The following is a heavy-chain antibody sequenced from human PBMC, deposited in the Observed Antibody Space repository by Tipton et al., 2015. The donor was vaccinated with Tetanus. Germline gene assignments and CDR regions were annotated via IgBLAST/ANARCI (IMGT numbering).Heavy chain of an antibody. CDR1: GFTFSNYW. CDR3: ARTPDYYYGMDV. CDR2: IYYSGTT. Sequence: SLRLSCAASGFTFSNYWMSWVRQAPGKGLEWIGEIYYSGTTDYNPSLKSRVTISTDKSKNQVSLRLNSVTAADTAVYFCARTPDYYYGMDVWGQGTTVTVSS. V-gene: IGHV4-4*01. J-gene: IGHJ6*02.